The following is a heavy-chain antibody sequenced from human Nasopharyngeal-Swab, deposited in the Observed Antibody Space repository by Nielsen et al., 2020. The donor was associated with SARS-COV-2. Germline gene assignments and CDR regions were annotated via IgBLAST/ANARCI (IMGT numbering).Heavy chain of an antibody. CDR2: INHSGST. D-gene: IGHD2-21*02. V-gene: IGHV4-34*01. CDR3: ASSDCGGDCYPDAFDI. Sequence: SETLSLTCAVSGGSFSGYYWSWIRQPPGKGLEWIGEINHSGSTNYNPSLKSRVTISVDTSKNQFSLKLSSVTAADTAVYYCASSDCGGDCYPDAFDIWGQGTMVTVSS. CDR1: GGSFSGYY. J-gene: IGHJ3*02.